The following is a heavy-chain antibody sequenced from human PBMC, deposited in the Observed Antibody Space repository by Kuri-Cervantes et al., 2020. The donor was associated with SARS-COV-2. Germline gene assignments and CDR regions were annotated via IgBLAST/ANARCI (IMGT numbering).Heavy chain of an antibody. D-gene: IGHD1-1*01. CDR2: IYYSGST. J-gene: IGHJ4*02. CDR1: GDSISSSSYY. Sequence: GSLRLSCTVPGDSISSSSYYWGWIRQPPGKGLEWIGTIYYSGSTDYNPSLKSRVTISVDTSKNQFSLKLRSVTATDTAVYYCARLFSPWSVVGDYWGQGTLVTVSS. CDR3: ARLFSPWSVVGDY. V-gene: IGHV4-39*01.